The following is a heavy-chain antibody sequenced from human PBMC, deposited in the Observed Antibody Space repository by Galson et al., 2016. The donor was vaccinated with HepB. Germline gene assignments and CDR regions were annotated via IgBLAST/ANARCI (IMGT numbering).Heavy chain of an antibody. Sequence: SLRLSCAASGFTLRSYAVSWVRQAPGKGLEWVSTISGSGGSTYYADSVKGRFTISRDNSKNTLDLQMNSLRAEDTAVYYCAKGSQFSSDSYAIYYFDYWGLGTLVTVSS. D-gene: IGHD6-19*01. J-gene: IGHJ4*02. V-gene: IGHV3-23*01. CDR1: GFTLRSYA. CDR3: AKGSQFSSDSYAIYYFDY. CDR2: ISGSGGST.